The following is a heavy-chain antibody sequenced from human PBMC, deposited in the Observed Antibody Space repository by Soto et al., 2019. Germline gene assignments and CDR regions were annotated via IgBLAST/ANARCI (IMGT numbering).Heavy chain of an antibody. CDR2: IYPHDSDT. CDR3: ARLYGSGQWNWFDP. V-gene: IGHV5-51*01. Sequence: GESLKISCKGSGYSFTSYWIVWVRQMPGRGLEWMGIIYPHDSDTRYSPSFQGQVTISADKSISTAYLQWSSLKASDSAMYYCARLYGSGQWNWFDPWVQGTLVTVSS. J-gene: IGHJ5*02. CDR1: GYSFTSYW. D-gene: IGHD3-10*01.